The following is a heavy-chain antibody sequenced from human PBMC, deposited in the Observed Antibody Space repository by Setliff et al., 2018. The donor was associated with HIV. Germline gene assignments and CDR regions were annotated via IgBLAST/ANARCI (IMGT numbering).Heavy chain of an antibody. D-gene: IGHD3-22*01. V-gene: IGHV4-4*09. CDR1: GGSIGSYY. CDR3: ARGLSFYDPGGFDY. J-gene: IGHJ4*02. Sequence: SETLSLTCTVSGGSIGSYYWSWIRQPPGKGLEWIGYIYTSGSTNYNPSLKSRVTISVDTSKNQFSLQLRSVTAADTAVYYCARGLSFYDPGGFDYWGQGTLVTVSS. CDR2: IYTSGST.